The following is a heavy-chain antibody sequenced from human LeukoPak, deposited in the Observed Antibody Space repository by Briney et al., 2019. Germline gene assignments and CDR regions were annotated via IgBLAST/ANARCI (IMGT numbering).Heavy chain of an antibody. CDR3: ARDPIFYCSGGSCYSNWFDP. D-gene: IGHD2-15*01. CDR1: GGSISGYY. J-gene: IGHJ5*02. V-gene: IGHV4-4*07. Sequence: PSETLSLTCTVSGGSISGYYWSWIRQPAGKGLEWIGRIYTSGSTNYNPSLKSRVTMSVDTSKNQFSLKLSSVTAADTAVYYCARDPIFYCSGGSCYSNWFDPWGQGTLVTVSS. CDR2: IYTSGST.